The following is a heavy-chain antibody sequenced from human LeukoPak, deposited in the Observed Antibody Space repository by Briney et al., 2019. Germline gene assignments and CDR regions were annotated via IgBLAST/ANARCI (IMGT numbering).Heavy chain of an antibody. J-gene: IGHJ6*02. D-gene: IGHD3-3*01. CDR3: ARGRNDFWSGYPLYYYGMGV. CDR2: ISSSSSYI. Sequence: GGSLRLSCAASGFTFSSYAMSWVRQAPGKGLEWVSSISSSSSYIYYADSVKGRFTISRDNAKNSLYLQMNSLRAEDTAVYYCARGRNDFWSGYPLYYYGMGVWGQGTMVTVSS. CDR1: GFTFSSYA. V-gene: IGHV3-21*01.